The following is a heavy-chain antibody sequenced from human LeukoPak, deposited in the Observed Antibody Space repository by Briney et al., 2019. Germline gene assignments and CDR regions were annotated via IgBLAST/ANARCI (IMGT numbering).Heavy chain of an antibody. CDR2: IIPFFGTA. D-gene: IGHD3-16*01. CDR3: ARARCLGGRDFV. J-gene: IGHJ4*02. CDR1: GGTLSSYA. V-gene: IGHV1-69*13. Sequence: SVKVSCKASGGTLSSYAIIGGRQAPGHGLEWMGGIIPFFGTANYAQKFQGRVTITADESTSTAYLELSSLRAEDTAVYYCARARCLGGRDFVWGQGTLVTVSS.